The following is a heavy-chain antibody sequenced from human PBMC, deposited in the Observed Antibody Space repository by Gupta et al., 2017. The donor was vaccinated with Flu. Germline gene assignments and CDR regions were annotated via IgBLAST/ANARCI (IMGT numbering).Heavy chain of an antibody. CDR3: ARDRGNVLMAPEFEY. D-gene: IGHD2-8*01. Sequence: QVQLVQSGAEVKKPGASVKVSCKASAYTFTNYGISWVRQAPGQGLEWMGWISVYNGNTNYAQKLQGRVTMTTDTSTSTAYMELRSLRSDDTAVYYGARDRGNVLMAPEFEYWGQGTLGTVSS. V-gene: IGHV1-18*01. CDR2: ISVYNGNT. J-gene: IGHJ4*02. CDR1: AYTFTNYG.